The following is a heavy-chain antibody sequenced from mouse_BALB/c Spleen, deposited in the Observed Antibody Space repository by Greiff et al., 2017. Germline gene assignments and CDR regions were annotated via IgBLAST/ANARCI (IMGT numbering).Heavy chain of an antibody. CDR3: ARLDYGYVFAY. CDR2: INPGSSTI. Sequence: DVKLQESGGGLVQPGGSLNLSCAASGFDFSRYWMSWARQAPGKGQEWIGEINPGSSTINYTPSLKDKFIISRDNAKNTLYLQMSKVRSEDTALYYCARLDYGYVFAYWGQGTLVTVSA. V-gene: IGHV4-2*02. CDR1: GFDFSRYW. D-gene: IGHD1-2*01. J-gene: IGHJ3*01.